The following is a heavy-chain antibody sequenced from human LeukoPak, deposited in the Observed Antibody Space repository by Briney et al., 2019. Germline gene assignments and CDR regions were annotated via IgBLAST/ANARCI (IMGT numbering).Heavy chain of an antibody. CDR2: ISYDGSNK. V-gene: IGHV3-30*03. Sequence: GGSLRISCAASGFTFSSYGMHWVRQAPGKGLEWVAVISYDGSNKYYADSVKGRFTISRDNSKNTLYLQMNSLRAEDTAVYYCATEAAAGAFDIWGQGTMVTVSS. CDR1: GFTFSSYG. D-gene: IGHD6-13*01. CDR3: ATEAAAGAFDI. J-gene: IGHJ3*02.